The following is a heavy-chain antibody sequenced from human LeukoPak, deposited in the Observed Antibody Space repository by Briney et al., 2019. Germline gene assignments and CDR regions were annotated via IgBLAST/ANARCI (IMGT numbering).Heavy chain of an antibody. CDR3: ARRYCSGGSCPYYFDY. Sequence: AAVKVSCKSSGYTFTSYGISWVRQAPGQRLEWIGWISAYNGNTNYVQKLQGRVTMTTDTSTSTAYMELRSLRSDDTAVYYCARRYCSGGSCPYYFDYWGQGTLVTVSS. V-gene: IGHV1-18*01. CDR1: GYTFTSYG. D-gene: IGHD2-15*01. J-gene: IGHJ4*02. CDR2: ISAYNGNT.